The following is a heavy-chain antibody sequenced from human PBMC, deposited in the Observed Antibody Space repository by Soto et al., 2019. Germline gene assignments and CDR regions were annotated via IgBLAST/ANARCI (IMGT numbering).Heavy chain of an antibody. CDR1: GGSISSGGYY. CDR3: AKGIAVAGTSSWFDP. V-gene: IGHV4-31*03. CDR2: IYYSGST. Sequence: QVQLQESGPGLVKPSQTLSLTCTVSGGSISSGGYYWSWIRQHPGKGLEWIGYIYYSGSTYYNPSLKSRVTISVDTSKKQFSLKLSSVTAADTAVYYCAKGIAVAGTSSWFDPWGQGTLVTVSS. D-gene: IGHD6-19*01. J-gene: IGHJ5*02.